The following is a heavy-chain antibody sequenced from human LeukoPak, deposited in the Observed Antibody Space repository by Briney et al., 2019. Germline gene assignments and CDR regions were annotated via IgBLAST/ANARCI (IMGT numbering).Heavy chain of an antibody. CDR3: ARTLYYYDSSGYYSPSYFDY. CDR1: GFTVSSNY. Sequence: PGGSLRLSCAASGFTVSSNYMSWVRQAPGKGLEWVSVIYSGGSTYYADSVKGRFTISRHNSKNTLYLQMNSLRAEDTAVYHCARTLYYYDSSGYYSPSYFDYWGQGTLVTVSS. D-gene: IGHD3-22*01. J-gene: IGHJ4*02. CDR2: IYSGGST. V-gene: IGHV3-53*04.